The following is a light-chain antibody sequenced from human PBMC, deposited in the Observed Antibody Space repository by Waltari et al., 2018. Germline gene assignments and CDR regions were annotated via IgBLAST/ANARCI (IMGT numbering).Light chain of an antibody. Sequence: DIVMTQSPDSLAASLGERVPINGKSSPSVLYTPNNKNYLAWYQQKPGQPPQLLLYWASTRESGVPDRFSGSGSGTDFTLTINSLQAEDVAVYYCQQYARIPRTFGLGTKVEIK. CDR1: PSVLYTPNNKNY. J-gene: IGKJ1*01. CDR3: QQYARIPRT. CDR2: WAS. V-gene: IGKV4-1*01.